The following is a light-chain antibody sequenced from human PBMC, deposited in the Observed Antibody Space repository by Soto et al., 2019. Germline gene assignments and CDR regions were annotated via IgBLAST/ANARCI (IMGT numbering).Light chain of an antibody. Sequence: DIQLTQSPSPLSASVGDRVTITCRASQSISNFLNWYQQRPGQAPKLLISSSSNVQSGVPSRFSGRGSGTDFTLTISGLQPEDAASYCCQQSYNTPRTFGQGTKVDIK. CDR3: QQSYNTPRT. V-gene: IGKV1-39*01. CDR1: QSISNF. J-gene: IGKJ1*01. CDR2: SSS.